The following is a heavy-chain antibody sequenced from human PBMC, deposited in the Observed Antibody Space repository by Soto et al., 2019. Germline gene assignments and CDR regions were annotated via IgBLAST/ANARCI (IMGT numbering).Heavy chain of an antibody. CDR3: ARLSNYYDSSGYLPPTTFYYYYYGMDV. D-gene: IGHD3-22*01. CDR1: GYSFTSYW. V-gene: IGHV5-10-1*01. J-gene: IGHJ6*02. CDR2: IDASDSYT. Sequence: GESLKISCKGSGYSFTSYWISWVRQMPGKGLEWMGRIDASDSYTNYSPSFQGHVTISADKSISTAYLQWSSLKASDTAMYYCARLSNYYDSSGYLPPTTFYYYYYGMDVWGQGTTVTVSS.